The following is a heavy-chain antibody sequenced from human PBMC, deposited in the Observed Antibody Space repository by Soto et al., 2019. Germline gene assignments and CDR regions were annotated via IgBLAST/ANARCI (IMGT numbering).Heavy chain of an antibody. CDR1: GGNPSNSA. J-gene: IGHJ6*02. CDR2: IIPVFGII. CDR3: AGGRIVVAGSSAYYSMDV. V-gene: IGHV1-69*13. D-gene: IGHD6-19*01. Sequence: SVKVSCKASGGNPSNSAISWVRQAPGQGLEWMGGIIPVFGIISHAQNFQGRVTITADESTSTAYMELSSLRSEDTAVYFCAGGRIVVAGSSAYYSMDVWGQGTPVTVSS.